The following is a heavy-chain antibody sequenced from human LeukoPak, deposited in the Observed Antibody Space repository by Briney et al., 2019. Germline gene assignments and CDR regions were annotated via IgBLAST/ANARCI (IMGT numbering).Heavy chain of an antibody. Sequence: GGSLRLSCAASGFTFSSYSMNWVRQAPGKGLEWVSSINILSNYIYYADSVKGRFTISRDNSKNTLYLQMNSLRTEDTAVYYCARDLYDYGSYWGQGTLVTVSS. J-gene: IGHJ4*02. CDR1: GFTFSSYS. V-gene: IGHV3-21*01. D-gene: IGHD4/OR15-4a*01. CDR2: INILSNYI. CDR3: ARDLYDYGSY.